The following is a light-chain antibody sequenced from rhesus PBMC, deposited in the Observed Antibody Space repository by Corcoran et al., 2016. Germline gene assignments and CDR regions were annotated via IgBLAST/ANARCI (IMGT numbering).Light chain of an antibody. J-gene: IGKJ2*01. CDR2: KSS. CDR1: QGISSW. Sequence: DIQMTQSPSSLSVFVGDKVTITCRASQGISSWLAWYQQKPGKAPKLLIYKSSSLQSGVPSRFSGSGAVTDFTLTISSLQPEDFATYYCLQYISTPYSFGQGTNLEIK. CDR3: LQYISTPYS. V-gene: IGKV1-21*01.